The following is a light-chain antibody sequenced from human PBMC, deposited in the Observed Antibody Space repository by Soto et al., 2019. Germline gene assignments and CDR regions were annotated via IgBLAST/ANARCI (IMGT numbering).Light chain of an antibody. J-gene: IGKJ1*01. CDR2: KAS. V-gene: IGKV1-5*03. CDR3: QQYSSFPWT. Sequence: DIQMTQSPSILSASVGDIVTITCRASQGIGSWLAWYQQTEGKAPKVLIYKASNLERGVPSRFSGSGSGTEFTLTISSLQAADFATYYCQQYSSFPWTFGQGTKVDLK. CDR1: QGIGSW.